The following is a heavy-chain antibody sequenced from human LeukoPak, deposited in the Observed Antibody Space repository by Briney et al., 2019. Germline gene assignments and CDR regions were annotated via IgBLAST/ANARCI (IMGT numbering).Heavy chain of an antibody. D-gene: IGHD2-2*01. V-gene: IGHV1-2*02. CDR2: IIPNSGGT. CDR1: GYTFTGYY. J-gene: IGHJ5*02. Sequence: ASVKVSCKASGYTFTGYYMHWVRQAPGQGLEWMGWIIPNSGGTNYAQKFQGRVTMTRDTSISTAYMELSRLGSDDTAVYYCARVSIVVVPAAWFDPWGQGTLVTVSS. CDR3: ARVSIVVVPAAWFDP.